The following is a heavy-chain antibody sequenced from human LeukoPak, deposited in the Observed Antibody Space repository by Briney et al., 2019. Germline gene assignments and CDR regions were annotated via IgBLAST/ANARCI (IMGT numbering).Heavy chain of an antibody. Sequence: SQTLSLTCAISGDSVSSNNAAWNWIRQSPSRGLEWLGRTYYRSRWYNDYALSVKGRMIINPDTSKNQFSLQLNSVTPEDTAVYYCARDYVTATALWFDPWGQGSLVTVSS. J-gene: IGHJ5*02. CDR1: GDSVSSNNAA. V-gene: IGHV6-1*01. CDR2: TYYRSRWYN. CDR3: ARDYVTATALWFDP. D-gene: IGHD2-15*01.